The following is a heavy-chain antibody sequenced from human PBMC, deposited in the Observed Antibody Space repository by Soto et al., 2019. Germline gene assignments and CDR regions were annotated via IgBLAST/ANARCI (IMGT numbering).Heavy chain of an antibody. D-gene: IGHD2-2*02. Sequence: PDGSLRLSCAASGFTFSSYAMSWVRQAPGKGLEWVSAISGSGGSTYYADSVKGRFTISRDNSKNTLYLQMNSLRAEDTAVYYCAKGLRGEYQLLYPYYYYYGMDVWGQGTTVTVSS. V-gene: IGHV3-23*01. CDR1: GFTFSSYA. J-gene: IGHJ6*02. CDR2: ISGSGGST. CDR3: AKGLRGEYQLLYPYYYYYGMDV.